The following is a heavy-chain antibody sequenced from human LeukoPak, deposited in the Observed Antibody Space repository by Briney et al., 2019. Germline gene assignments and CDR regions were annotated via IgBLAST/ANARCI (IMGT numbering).Heavy chain of an antibody. J-gene: IGHJ6*02. CDR1: GFTPSNYW. Sequence: AGGSLRLSCAASGFTPSNYWMHWVRQAPGKGLVWVSRINSDGSATDYADSVKGRFTISRDNAKNTLYLQLNSLRAEDTAMYYCASYGRINYGLDVWRHGNPVTVSS. D-gene: IGHD3-10*01. V-gene: IGHV3-74*01. CDR2: INSDGSAT. CDR3: ASYGRINYGLDV.